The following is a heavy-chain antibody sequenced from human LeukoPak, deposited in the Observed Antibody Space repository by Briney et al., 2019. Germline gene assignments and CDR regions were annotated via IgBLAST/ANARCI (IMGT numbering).Heavy chain of an antibody. CDR3: ARGPYYGSGTFDY. Sequence: GTSLRLSCAASGFTFSTYGMHWVRQAPGKGLEWVGVISYDGSDKYYADSVEGLFTISRDSSNNILYLQVNSLRAEDTAVYYCARGPYYGSGTFDYWGQGTLVTVSS. J-gene: IGHJ4*02. CDR2: ISYDGSDK. CDR1: GFTFSTYG. D-gene: IGHD3-10*01. V-gene: IGHV3-30*03.